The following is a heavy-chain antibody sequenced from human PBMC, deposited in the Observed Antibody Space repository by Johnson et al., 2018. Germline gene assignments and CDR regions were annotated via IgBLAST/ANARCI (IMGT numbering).Heavy chain of an antibody. CDR3: ARERRDGYTPNSDAFDI. CDR2: ISWNSRNI. CDR1: GFTLDDYA. V-gene: IGHV3-9*01. Sequence: VQLVQSGGGLVQPGRSLRLSCAASGFTLDDYAMHWVRQVPGKGLEWVSGISWNSRNIDYADSVKGRFTISSDNANNSLYLQRNSLRAEDTAVDYWARERRDGYTPNSDAFDIWGQGTMFTVSS. D-gene: IGHD5-24*01. J-gene: IGHJ3*02.